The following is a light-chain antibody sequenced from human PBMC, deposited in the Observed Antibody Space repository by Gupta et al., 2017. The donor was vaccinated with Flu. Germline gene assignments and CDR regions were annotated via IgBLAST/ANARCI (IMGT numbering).Light chain of an antibody. J-gene: IGLJ3*02. Sequence: QTVVAQELSLTVSPGGPVPLICASSTGAVTSGYYPNWFQQQPGQCHRALIYSTSNTYSWTPARFSGFLLGGKAALTLSGVQTEAEDEYYCLLFYGGAWVFGGGTKLTVL. V-gene: IGLV7-43*01. CDR2: STS. CDR1: TGAVTSGYY. CDR3: LLFYGGAWV.